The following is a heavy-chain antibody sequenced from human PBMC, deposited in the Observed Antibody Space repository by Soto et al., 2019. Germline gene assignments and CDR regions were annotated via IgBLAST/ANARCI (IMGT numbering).Heavy chain of an antibody. Sequence: SETLSLTCSVSCGTISGYYWTWIRQPAGKGLEWIGRIYSSGNTKYNPSLQSRVTMSLDTSNNQFSLRLTSVTAADTAVYYCARGQRFSDWFDPWGQGTLVTVSS. D-gene: IGHD3-3*01. V-gene: IGHV4-4*07. J-gene: IGHJ5*02. CDR2: IYSSGNT. CDR1: CGTISGYY. CDR3: ARGQRFSDWFDP.